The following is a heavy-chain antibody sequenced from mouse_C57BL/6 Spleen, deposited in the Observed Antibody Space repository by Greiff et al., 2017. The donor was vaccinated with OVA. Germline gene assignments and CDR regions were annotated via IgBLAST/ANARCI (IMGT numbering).Heavy chain of an antibody. CDR2: IDPETGGT. CDR1: GYTFTDYE. Sequence: VKLMESGAELVRPGASVTLSCKASGYTFTDYEMHWVKQTPVHGLEWIGAIDPETGGTAYNQKFKGKAILTADKSSSTAYMELRSLTSEDSAVYYCTRSDDYDEGYFDVWGTGTTVTVSS. J-gene: IGHJ1*03. D-gene: IGHD2-4*01. CDR3: TRSDDYDEGYFDV. V-gene: IGHV1-15*01.